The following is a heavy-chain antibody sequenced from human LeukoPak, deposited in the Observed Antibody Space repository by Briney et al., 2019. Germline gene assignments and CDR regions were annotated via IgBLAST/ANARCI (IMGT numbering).Heavy chain of an antibody. J-gene: IGHJ3*02. CDR3: ASKWVTYYYNGSAYHYPTDVFDI. CDR1: GYTFTSYG. V-gene: IGHV1-18*01. CDR2: ISAYNGNT. Sequence: GASVKVSCKASGYTFTSYGISWVRQAPGQGLEWMGWISAYNGNTNYAQKPQGRVTMTTDTSTSTAYMELSRLRSDDTAVYYCASKWVTYYYNGSAYHYPTDVFDIWGQGTMVTVSS. D-gene: IGHD3-22*01.